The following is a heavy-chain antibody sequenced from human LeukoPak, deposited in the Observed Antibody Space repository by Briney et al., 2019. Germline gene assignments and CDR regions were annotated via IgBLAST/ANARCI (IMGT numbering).Heavy chain of an antibody. J-gene: IGHJ2*01. D-gene: IGHD3-3*01. CDR1: GGSISSSSYY. CDR2: IYYSGTT. CDR3: ARAHRFLEWLSLTDWYFDL. Sequence: SETLSLTCTVPGGSISSSSYYWGWIRQPPGKGLEWLGSIYYSGTTYYNPSLKSRDTISVDTSKNQYSLKLSAVTAADTAVYYCARAHRFLEWLSLTDWYFDLWGRGTLVTVSS. V-gene: IGHV4-39*07.